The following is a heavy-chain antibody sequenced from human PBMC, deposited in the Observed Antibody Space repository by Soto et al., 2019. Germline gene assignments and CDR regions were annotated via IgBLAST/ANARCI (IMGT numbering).Heavy chain of an antibody. CDR1: GFNFSYNA. D-gene: IGHD3-9*01. CDR3: ARGSDNYYYGMDV. V-gene: IGHV3-33*08. CDR2: IWYDGSNK. Sequence: PGGSLRLSCVASGFNFSYNAMHWVRQAPGKGLEWVAVIWYDGSNKYYADSVKGRFTISRDNSKNTLYLQMNSLRAEDTAVYYCARGSDNYYYGMDVWGQGTTVTV. J-gene: IGHJ6*02.